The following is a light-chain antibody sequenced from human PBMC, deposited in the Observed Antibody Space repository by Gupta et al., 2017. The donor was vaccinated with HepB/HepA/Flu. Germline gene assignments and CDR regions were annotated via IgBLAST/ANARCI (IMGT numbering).Light chain of an antibody. CDR1: TSNIGVNT. J-gene: IGLJ2*01. CDR3: GAWHDSGGARV. CDR2: QND. Sequence: QSMLTQPPSPSGTPPQRVTISCSGSTSNIGVNTVNWYQHLPGSAPKLLMYQNDQRPSGVPDRFSASKSGTSASLDITGLQSGDEGDYYWGAWHDSGGARVFGGGTKLTVL. V-gene: IGLV1-44*01.